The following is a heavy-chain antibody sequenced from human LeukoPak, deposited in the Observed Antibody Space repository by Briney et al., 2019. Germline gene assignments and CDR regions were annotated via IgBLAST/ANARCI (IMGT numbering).Heavy chain of an antibody. Sequence: PSETLSLTCTVSGGSISGYYWGWIRQPPGKGLEWIGSIYYSGSTYYNPSLKSRVTISADTSKNQFSLKLSSVTAADTAVYYCARASCSSTSCYLIGPFDYWGQGTLVTVSS. CDR3: ARASCSSTSCYLIGPFDY. V-gene: IGHV4-39*07. D-gene: IGHD2-2*01. J-gene: IGHJ4*02. CDR1: GGSISGYY. CDR2: IYYSGST.